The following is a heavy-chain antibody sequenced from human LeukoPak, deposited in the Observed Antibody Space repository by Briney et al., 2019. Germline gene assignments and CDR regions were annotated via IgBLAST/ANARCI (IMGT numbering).Heavy chain of an antibody. J-gene: IGHJ4*02. D-gene: IGHD2-15*01. CDR1: GYTFTSYY. V-gene: IGHV1-46*01. CDR3: ARGDCSGDSCYFLLRVYFDY. CDR2: INPSGGST. Sequence: GASVKVSCKASGYTFTSYYMHWVRQAPGQGLEWMGIINPSGGSTSYAQKFQGRVTMTRDMSTSTVYMELSSLRSEDTAVYYCARGDCSGDSCYFLLRVYFDYWGQGTLVTVSS.